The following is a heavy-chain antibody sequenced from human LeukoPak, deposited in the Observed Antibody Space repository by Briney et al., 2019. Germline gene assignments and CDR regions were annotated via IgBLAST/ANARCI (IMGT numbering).Heavy chain of an antibody. D-gene: IGHD4-17*01. CDR3: ARDDYYYGDALDY. J-gene: IGHJ4*02. Sequence: PGGSLRLSCAASGFTFSSYSMNWVRQAPGKGLEWVSYISSSSSTIYYADSVKGRFTISRDNAKNSLYLQTNSLRAEDTAVYYCARDDYYYGDALDYWGQGTLVTVSS. V-gene: IGHV3-48*01. CDR2: ISSSSSTI. CDR1: GFTFSSYS.